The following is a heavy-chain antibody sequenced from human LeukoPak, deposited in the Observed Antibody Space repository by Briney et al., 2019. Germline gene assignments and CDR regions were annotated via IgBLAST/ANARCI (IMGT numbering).Heavy chain of an antibody. J-gene: IGHJ4*02. CDR1: GFTFSSYA. Sequence: QTGGSLRLSCAASGFTFSSYAMSWVRQAPGKGLEWVSAISGSGGSTYYADSVKGRFTISRDNSKNTLYLQMNSLRAEDTAVYYCAKDRNYYDSSGYDDYWGQGTLVTVSS. V-gene: IGHV3-23*01. CDR3: AKDRNYYDSSGYDDY. CDR2: ISGSGGST. D-gene: IGHD3-22*01.